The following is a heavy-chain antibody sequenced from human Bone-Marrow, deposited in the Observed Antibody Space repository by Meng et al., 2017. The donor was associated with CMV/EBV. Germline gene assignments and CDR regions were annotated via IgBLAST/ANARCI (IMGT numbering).Heavy chain of an antibody. D-gene: IGHD6-6*01. CDR1: GFRFTTYW. CDR2: VNNDGSST. V-gene: IGHV3-74*01. CDR3: AKDLEYSSAQGVY. J-gene: IGHJ4*02. Sequence: GESLKISCAASGFRFTTYWMFWVRQAPGKGLVWVSYVNNDGSSTNYADSVKGRFTISRDHARSTVYLQMNSLRAEDTAVYYCAKDLEYSSAQGVYWGQGTLVTVSS.